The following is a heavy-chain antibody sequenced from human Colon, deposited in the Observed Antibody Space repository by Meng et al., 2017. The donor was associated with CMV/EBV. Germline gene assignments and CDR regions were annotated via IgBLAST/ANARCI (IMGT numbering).Heavy chain of an antibody. J-gene: IGHJ4*02. Sequence: GESLKISCAASGFTFRTSWMHWVHQAPGKGLVWVSRINSDGSSISYADFVKGRFTISRDNAKNMVYLQMNNVTADDTALYYCAREDFTTSSYDFWGQGTLVTVSS. CDR3: AREDFTTSSYDF. CDR1: GFTFRTSW. CDR2: INSDGSSI. V-gene: IGHV3-74*01. D-gene: IGHD3/OR15-3a*01.